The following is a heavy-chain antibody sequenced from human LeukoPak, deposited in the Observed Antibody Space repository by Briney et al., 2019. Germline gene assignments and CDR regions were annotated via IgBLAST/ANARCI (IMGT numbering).Heavy chain of an antibody. D-gene: IGHD6-19*01. V-gene: IGHV1-69*13. CDR3: AILAVAGPTHPHGMDV. J-gene: IGHJ6*02. Sequence: GASVKVSCKASGYTFTSYAISWVRQAPGQGLEWMGGIIPIFGTANYAQKFQGRVTITADESTSTAYMELSSLRSEDTAVYYCAILAVAGPTHPHGMDVWGQGTTVTVSS. CDR2: IIPIFGTA. CDR1: GYTFTSYA.